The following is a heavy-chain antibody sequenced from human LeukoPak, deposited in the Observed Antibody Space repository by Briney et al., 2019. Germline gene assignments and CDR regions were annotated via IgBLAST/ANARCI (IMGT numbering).Heavy chain of an antibody. V-gene: IGHV1-18*01. D-gene: IGHD3-3*01. Sequence: GASVKVSCKASGYAFIRYPIIWVRQAPGQGLEWMGCISTYNGDTTYAQKFQDRVSMTTDTSTGTASMELRSLRSDDTAVYYCARERDTVLAPYFDYWGQGTLVTVPP. CDR2: ISTYNGDT. CDR3: ARERDTVLAPYFDY. J-gene: IGHJ4*02. CDR1: GYAFIRYP.